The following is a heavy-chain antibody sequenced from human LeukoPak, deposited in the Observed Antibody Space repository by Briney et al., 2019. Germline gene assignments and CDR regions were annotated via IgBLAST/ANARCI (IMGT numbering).Heavy chain of an antibody. CDR1: GGSISNSYYY. CDR3: ARETQGRSSWY. V-gene: IGHV4-39*01. J-gene: IGHJ4*02. D-gene: IGHD6-13*01. Sequence: SETLSLTCTASGGSISNSYYYWGWTRQPPGEALEWIGSIYYSGTTYYKPSLKSRVTISVDTSKNQFSLRLSSVTAADTAVYYCARETQGRSSWYWGRGTLVIVSS. CDR2: IYYSGTT.